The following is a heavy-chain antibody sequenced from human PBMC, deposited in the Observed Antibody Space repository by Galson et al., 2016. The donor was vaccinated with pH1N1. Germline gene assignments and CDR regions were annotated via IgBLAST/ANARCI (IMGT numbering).Heavy chain of an antibody. J-gene: IGHJ6*03. CDR3: ARSPFYNNSYMDV. Sequence: SVKVSCKASESIFNKYAISWVRQAPGQGLEWMGGIIAVFKTTNYAQKFQGRVTITTDESTSIVYMELRSLRSEDTAIYYCARSPFYNNSYMDVWRKGTSVTVSS. CDR1: ESIFNKYA. V-gene: IGHV1-69*05. CDR2: IIAVFKTT.